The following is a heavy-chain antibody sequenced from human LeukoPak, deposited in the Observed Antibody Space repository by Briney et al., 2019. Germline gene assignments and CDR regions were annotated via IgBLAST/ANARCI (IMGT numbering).Heavy chain of an antibody. V-gene: IGHV3-23*01. J-gene: IGHJ4*02. CDR2: ISGSGGST. CDR3: AKGVAARPLSFDY. D-gene: IGHD6-6*01. CDR1: GFTFSNYA. Sequence: PGGSLRLSCAASGFTFSNYAMTWVRQGPGKGLEWVSTISGSGGSTHYADSVKGRFIISRDNSKITLYLQMNSLRAEDTAVYYCAKGVAARPLSFDYWGQGTLVTVSS.